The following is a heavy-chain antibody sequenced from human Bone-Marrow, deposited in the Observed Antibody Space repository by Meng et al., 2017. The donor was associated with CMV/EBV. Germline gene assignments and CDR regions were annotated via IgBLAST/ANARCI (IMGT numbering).Heavy chain of an antibody. CDR2: INSDGSST. J-gene: IGHJ6*02. D-gene: IGHD3-3*01. CDR1: GFTFSSYW. Sequence: GGSLRLSCAASGFTFSSYWMHWVRQAPGKGLVWVSRINSDGSSTSYADSVKGRFTISRDNAKNTLYLQMNSLRAEDTAVYYCASIFWSGNYGMDFWGQGTTVTVSS. V-gene: IGHV3-74*01. CDR3: ASIFWSGNYGMDF.